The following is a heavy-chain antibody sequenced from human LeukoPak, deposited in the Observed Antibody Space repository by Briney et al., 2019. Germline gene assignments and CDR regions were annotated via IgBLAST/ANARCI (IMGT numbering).Heavy chain of an antibody. Sequence: SETLSLTCTVSGGSISSYYWSWIRQPPGKGLEWIGYIYYSGSTNYNPSLKSRVTISVDTSKNQFSLKLSSVTAADTAVYYCARDYSNYGGWYFDLWGRGTLVTVSS. CDR1: GGSISSYY. CDR2: IYYSGST. CDR3: ARDYSNYGGWYFDL. D-gene: IGHD4-11*01. V-gene: IGHV4-59*01. J-gene: IGHJ2*01.